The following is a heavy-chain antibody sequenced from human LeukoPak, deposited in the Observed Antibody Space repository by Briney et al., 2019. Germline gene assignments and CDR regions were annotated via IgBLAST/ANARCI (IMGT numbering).Heavy chain of an antibody. CDR2: ISYSGTT. J-gene: IGHJ6*02. Sequence: SETQSLTCSVSGGSVIDYYWTWIRQPPGKGLEWIGYISYSGTTIYNPSLESRVTISIDTSKNQFTLKLSSVTAADTAVYSCARGPRYTYGQPSYYYYGMDFWGQGTTVTVSS. CDR1: GGSVIDYY. D-gene: IGHD5-18*01. CDR3: ARGPRYTYGQPSYYYYGMDF. V-gene: IGHV4-59*02.